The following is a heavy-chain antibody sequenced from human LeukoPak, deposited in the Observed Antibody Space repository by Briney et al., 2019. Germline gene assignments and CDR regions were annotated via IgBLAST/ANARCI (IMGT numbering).Heavy chain of an antibody. D-gene: IGHD1-26*01. CDR1: GYTFTSYG. Sequence: GASVKVSCKASGYTFTSYGISWVRQAPGQGLEWMGWISAYNGNTNYAQKLQGRVTMTTDTSTSTAYMELRSLRSDDTAVYYCARLGYNGGYYVYAFDIWGQGTMVTVSS. CDR2: ISAYNGNT. J-gene: IGHJ3*02. CDR3: ARLGYNGGYYVYAFDI. V-gene: IGHV1-18*01.